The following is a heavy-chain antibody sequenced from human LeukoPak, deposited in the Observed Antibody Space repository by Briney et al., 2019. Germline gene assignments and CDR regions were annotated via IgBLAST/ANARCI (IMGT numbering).Heavy chain of an antibody. CDR1: GFTFSSYG. D-gene: IGHD3-16*01. V-gene: IGHV3-33*06. Sequence: GRSLRLSCAASGFTFSSYGMHWVRQAPGKGLEWVAVIRYDGSNKYYADSVKGRFTISRDNSKNTLYLQMNSLRAEDTAVYYCAKGLRYYSIDYWGQGTLVTVSS. CDR2: IRYDGSNK. CDR3: AKGLRYYSIDY. J-gene: IGHJ4*02.